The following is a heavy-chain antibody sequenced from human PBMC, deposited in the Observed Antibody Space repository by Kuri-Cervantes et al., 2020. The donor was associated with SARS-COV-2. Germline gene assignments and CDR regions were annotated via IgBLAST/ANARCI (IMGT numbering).Heavy chain of an antibody. J-gene: IGHJ5*02. D-gene: IGHD2-15*01. V-gene: IGHV3-21*04. CDR3: AALIAATPWFDP. Sequence: GESLKISCAASGFTFSSYSMNWVRQAPGKGLEWVSSISSSSSYIYYADSVKGRFTISRDNAKNSLYLQMNSLRAEDTAVYYCAALIAATPWFDPWGQGTLVTVSS. CDR2: ISSSSSYI. CDR1: GFTFSSYS.